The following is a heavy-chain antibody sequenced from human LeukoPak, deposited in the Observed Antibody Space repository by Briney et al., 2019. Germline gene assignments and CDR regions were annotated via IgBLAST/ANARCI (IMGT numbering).Heavy chain of an antibody. J-gene: IGHJ6*03. CDR2: ISGYNGNT. D-gene: IGHD3-16*01. CDR3: ARTGVGGARYYYYYYMDV. CDR1: GYTFTSYG. V-gene: IGHV1-18*01. Sequence: ASVKVSCKASGYTFTSYGISWVRQAPGQGLEWMGWISGYNGNTNYAQNLQGRVTMTTDTSTSTVYMELRSLRSDDTAVYYCARTGVGGARYYYYYYMDVWGKGTTVPVSS.